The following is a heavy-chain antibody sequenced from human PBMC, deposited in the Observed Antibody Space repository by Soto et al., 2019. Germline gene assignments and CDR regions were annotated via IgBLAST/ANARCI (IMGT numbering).Heavy chain of an antibody. Sequence: EVQLVESGGGLVKPGGSLRLSCAASGFTFSSYSMNWVRQAPGKGLEWVSSISSSSSYIYYADSVKGRFTISRDNAKNSLYLQMNSLXAXXXXXXXXXXXXXGYSYGYGLGYWGQGTLVTVSS. CDR3: XXXXXGYSYGYGLGY. CDR2: ISSSSSYI. CDR1: GFTFSSYS. D-gene: IGHD5-18*01. J-gene: IGHJ4*02. V-gene: IGHV3-21*01.